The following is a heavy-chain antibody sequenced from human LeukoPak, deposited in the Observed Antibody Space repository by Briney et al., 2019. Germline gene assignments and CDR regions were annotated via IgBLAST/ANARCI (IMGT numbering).Heavy chain of an antibody. CDR2: MNPNSGNT. CDR3: ARGSIAVAGDPFDY. CDR1: GYTFTSYD. Sequence: APVKVSCKASGYTFTSYDINWVRQATGQGLEWMGWMNPNSGNTGYAQKFQGRVTMTRNTSISTAYMELSSLRSEDTAVYYCARGSIAVAGDPFDYWGQGTLVTVSS. D-gene: IGHD6-19*01. J-gene: IGHJ4*02. V-gene: IGHV1-8*01.